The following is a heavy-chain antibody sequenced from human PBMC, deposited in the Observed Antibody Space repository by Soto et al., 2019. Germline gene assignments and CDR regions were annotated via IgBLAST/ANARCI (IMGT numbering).Heavy chain of an antibody. V-gene: IGHV3-23*01. CDR1: GFTFSSYA. CDR3: AKDRGLWVEQPTDY. J-gene: IGHJ4*02. Sequence: EVQLLESGGGLVQPGGSLRLSCAASGFTFSSYAMSWICQAPGKGLEWVSAISGSGGSTYYADSVKGRFTISRDNSKNTLYLQMNSLRAEDTAVYYCAKDRGLWVEQPTDYWGQGTLVTVSS. D-gene: IGHD3-10*01. CDR2: ISGSGGST.